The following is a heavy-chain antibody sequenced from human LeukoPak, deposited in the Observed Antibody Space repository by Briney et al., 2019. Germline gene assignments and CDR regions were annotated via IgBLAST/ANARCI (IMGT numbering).Heavy chain of an antibody. CDR3: ARHGSYYFWFDP. J-gene: IGHJ5*02. CDR1: GGSISSYY. CDR2: FHYSGST. V-gene: IGHV4-59*08. Sequence: SETLSLTCTVSGGSISSYYWNWIRQPPGEGLEWIGYFHYSGSTNYNPSLKSRVTISVDTSKNQLSLKLNSVTAADTAVYYCARHGSYYFWFDPWGQGTLVTVSS. D-gene: IGHD1-26*01.